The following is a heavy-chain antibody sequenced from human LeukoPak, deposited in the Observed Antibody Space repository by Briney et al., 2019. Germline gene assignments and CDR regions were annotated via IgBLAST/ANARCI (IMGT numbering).Heavy chain of an antibody. J-gene: IGHJ4*02. CDR3: ARDLNYDFWSGYYIGRIFDY. D-gene: IGHD3-3*01. CDR1: GFTFSSYS. V-gene: IGHV3-21*04. CDR2: ISSSGSYI. Sequence: GGSLRLSCAASGFTFSSYSMNWVRQAPGKGLEWVSSISSSGSYIYYADSVKGRFTISRDNAKNSLYLQMNSLRAEDTALYYCARDLNYDFWSGYYIGRIFDYWGQGTLVTVSS.